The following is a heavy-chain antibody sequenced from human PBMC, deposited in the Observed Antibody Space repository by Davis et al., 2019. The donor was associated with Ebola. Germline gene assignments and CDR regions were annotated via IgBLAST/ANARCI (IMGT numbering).Heavy chain of an antibody. D-gene: IGHD6-25*01. V-gene: IGHV6-1*01. Sequence: MPSETLSLTCAISGDSVSSNRGAWNWIRQSPSRGLEWLGRTYYRSKWYNDYAVSVKSRITINPDTSKNQFSLKLTSVTAADTAIYYCAGGYNFDHWGLGTLVTVSS. CDR3: AGGYNFDH. CDR1: GDSVSSNRGA. CDR2: TYYRSKWYN. J-gene: IGHJ4*01.